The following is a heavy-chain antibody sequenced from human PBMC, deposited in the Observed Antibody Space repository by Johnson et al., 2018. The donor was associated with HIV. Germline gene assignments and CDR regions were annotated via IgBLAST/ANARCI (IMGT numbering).Heavy chain of an antibody. Sequence: VQLVESGGGLVQPGGSLRLSCTASGFTFSSYDIHWVRQATGKGLESVSPIGPAADTYYPGSVKGRFTVSRDNSKNTLYLQMYSLRAEDTAVYYCARKKTAARGAFDIWGQGTMVTVSS. CDR3: ARKKTAARGAFDI. CDR2: IGPAADT. J-gene: IGHJ3*02. D-gene: IGHD3-10*01. V-gene: IGHV3-13*01. CDR1: GFTFSSYD.